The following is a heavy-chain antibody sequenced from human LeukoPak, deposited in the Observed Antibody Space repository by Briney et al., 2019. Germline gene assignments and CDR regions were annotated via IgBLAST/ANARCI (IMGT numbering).Heavy chain of an antibody. CDR1: GGSISSSIYY. CDR2: VFYNGAT. CDR3: ARGVDYGGNSDAFDI. Sequence: SETLSLTCIVSGGSISSSIYYWAWVRQPPGKGLEWIGTVFYNGATQYSPSLRSRVTISVDTSKNQFSLKLSSVTAADTAVYYCARGVDYGGNSDAFDIWGQGTIVTVSS. V-gene: IGHV4-39*07. J-gene: IGHJ3*02. D-gene: IGHD4-23*01.